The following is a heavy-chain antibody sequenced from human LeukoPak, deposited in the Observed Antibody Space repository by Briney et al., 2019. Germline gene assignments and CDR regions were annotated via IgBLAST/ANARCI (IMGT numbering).Heavy chain of an antibody. J-gene: IGHJ4*02. Sequence: GGSLRLSCAASGFTFSSYAMSWVRQAPGKGLVWVSRINSDGSSTTYADSVKGRFTISRDNAKNTLYLQMDSLRAEDTAIYYCAKIPSATESFDYWGQGTLVTVSS. CDR1: GFTFSSYA. CDR3: AKIPSATESFDY. V-gene: IGHV3-74*01. CDR2: INSDGSST. D-gene: IGHD5-12*01.